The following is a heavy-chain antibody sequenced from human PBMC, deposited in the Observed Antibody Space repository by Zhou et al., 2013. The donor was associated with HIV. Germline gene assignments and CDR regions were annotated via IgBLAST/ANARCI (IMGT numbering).Heavy chain of an antibody. D-gene: IGHD6-19*01. V-gene: IGHV1-69*05. Sequence: QVQLVQSGAEVKKPGSSVKVSCKASGGTFSSYAISWVRQAPGQGLEWMGGIIPIFGTANYAQKFQGRVTITTDESTSTAYMELSSLRSEDTAVYYCAIAAVAGNVGTYYYYYYMDVWGKGTTVTVSS. CDR3: AIAAVAGNVGTYYYYYYMDV. J-gene: IGHJ6*03. CDR2: IIPIFGTA. CDR1: GGTFSSYA.